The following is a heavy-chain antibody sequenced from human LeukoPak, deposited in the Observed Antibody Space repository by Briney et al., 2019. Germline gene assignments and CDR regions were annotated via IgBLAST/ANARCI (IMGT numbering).Heavy chain of an antibody. D-gene: IGHD3-22*01. CDR2: ISGSGGST. CDR1: GFTFTSYA. Sequence: PGGSLRLSCALSGFTFTSYAMSWVRQAPGKGREWVSAISGSGGSTYYADSVKGRFTISRDNSKNTLYLEMNSLRAEDTAVYYCARDGYDSRGYYLDYWGQGTLVTVSS. J-gene: IGHJ4*02. CDR3: ARDGYDSRGYYLDY. V-gene: IGHV3-23*01.